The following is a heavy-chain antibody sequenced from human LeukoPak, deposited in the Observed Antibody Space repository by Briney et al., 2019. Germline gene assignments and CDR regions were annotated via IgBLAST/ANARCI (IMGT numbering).Heavy chain of an antibody. CDR2: IYYSGST. D-gene: IGHD3-16*02. Sequence: SETLSLTCTVSGYSISSGYYWGWIRQPPGKGLEWIGSIYYSGSTYYNPSLKSRVTISVDTSKNQFSLKLSSVTAADTAVYYCARVTGDYVWGSYRYSSYFDYWGQGTLVTVSS. CDR1: GYSISSGYY. V-gene: IGHV4-38-2*02. CDR3: ARVTGDYVWGSYRYSSYFDY. J-gene: IGHJ4*02.